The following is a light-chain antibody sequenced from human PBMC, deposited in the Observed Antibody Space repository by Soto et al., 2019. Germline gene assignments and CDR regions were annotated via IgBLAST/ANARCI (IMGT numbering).Light chain of an antibody. Sequence: QSVLTLPPSVSGSPGQRVTISCTGSSSNVGAGTDVHWYQHLPGEAPKLLIYVINRRPSGVADRFSGSKSGTSASLAITGLQAEDEADYYCQSYASGLSDYLFGSGTKLTVL. CDR1: SSNVGAGTD. CDR3: QSYASGLSDYL. V-gene: IGLV1-40*01. J-gene: IGLJ6*01. CDR2: VIN.